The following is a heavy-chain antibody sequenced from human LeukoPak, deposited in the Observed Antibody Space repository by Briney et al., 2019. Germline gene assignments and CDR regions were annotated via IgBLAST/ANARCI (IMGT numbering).Heavy chain of an antibody. CDR2: ISSSSSYI. Sequence: KSGGSLRLSCAAPGFTFSSYSMNWVRQAPGEGLEWVSSISSSSSYIYYADSVKGRFTISRDNAKNSLYLQMNSLRAEDTAVYYCARLFASGAPFDYWGQGTLVTVSS. D-gene: IGHD1-26*01. CDR3: ARLFASGAPFDY. CDR1: GFTFSSYS. V-gene: IGHV3-21*01. J-gene: IGHJ4*02.